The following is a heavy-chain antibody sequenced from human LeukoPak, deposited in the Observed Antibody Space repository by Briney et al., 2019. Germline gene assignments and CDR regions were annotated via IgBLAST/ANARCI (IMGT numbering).Heavy chain of an antibody. J-gene: IGHJ4*02. CDR3: ARGEVEWAFDY. Sequence: SETLSLTCAVYGGSFSGYYWSWIRQPPGKGLEWIGEINHSGSTNYNPSLKSRVTISVDTSKNQFSLKLSSVTAADTAVYYCARGEVEWAFDYWGQGTLVTVSS. CDR2: INHSGST. D-gene: IGHD1-26*01. CDR1: GGSFSGYY. V-gene: IGHV4-34*01.